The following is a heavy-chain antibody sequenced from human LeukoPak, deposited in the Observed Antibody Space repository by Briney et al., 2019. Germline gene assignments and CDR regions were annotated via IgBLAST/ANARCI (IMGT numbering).Heavy chain of an antibody. J-gene: IGHJ4*02. V-gene: IGHV3-30*18. CDR1: GFTFSSYG. CDR2: ISYDGSNK. CDR3: AKGNFGGYDSSGYFGY. Sequence: GGSLRLSCAASGFTFSSYGMHWVRQAPGKGLEWAAVISYDGSNKYYADSVKGRFTISRDNSKNTLYLQMNSLRAEDTAVYYCAKGNFGGYDSSGYFGYWGQGTLVTVSS. D-gene: IGHD3-22*01.